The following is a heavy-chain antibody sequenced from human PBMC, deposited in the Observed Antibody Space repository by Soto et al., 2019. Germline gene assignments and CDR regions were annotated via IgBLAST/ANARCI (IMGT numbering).Heavy chain of an antibody. CDR3: AKNSKLYCSGGSCYSAAFDI. V-gene: IGHV1-69*13. J-gene: IGHJ3*02. D-gene: IGHD2-15*01. CDR1: GGTFSSYA. Sequence: SSVKVSCKASGGTFSSYAISWVRQAPGQGLEWMGGIIPIFGTANYAQKFQGRVTITADESTSTAYMELSSLRSEDTAVYYCAKNSKLYCSGGSCYSAAFDIWGQGTMVTVSS. CDR2: IIPIFGTA.